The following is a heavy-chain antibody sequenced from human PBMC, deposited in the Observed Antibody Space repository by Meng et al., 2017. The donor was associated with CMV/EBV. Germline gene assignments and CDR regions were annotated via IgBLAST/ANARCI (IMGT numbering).Heavy chain of an antibody. CDR3: ARGGGPSSGYSSGWASGY. CDR2: ISSSSSYI. V-gene: IGHV3-21*01. Sequence: GGSLRLSCAASGFTFSSYSMNWVRQAPGKGLERVSSISSSSSYIYYADSVKGRFTISRDNAKNSLYLQMNSLRAEDTAVYYCARGGGPSSGYSSGWASGYWGQGTLVTVSS. CDR1: GFTFSSYS. J-gene: IGHJ4*02. D-gene: IGHD6-19*01.